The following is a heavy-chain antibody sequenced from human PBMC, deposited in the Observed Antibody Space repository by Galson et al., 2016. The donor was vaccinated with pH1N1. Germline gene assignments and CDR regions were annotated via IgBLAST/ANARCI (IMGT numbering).Heavy chain of an antibody. J-gene: IGHJ4*02. V-gene: IGHV3-30*02. CDR3: ARELGGDSFDY. CDR2: IRYDGSEK. D-gene: IGHD2-21*02. Sequence: LRLSCAASGFTFSNSGMHWVRQAPGKGMDWVAFIRYDGSEKYYADSVKGRFTISRDDSKKTLSLQMNSLRVEDTAVYYCARELGGDSFDYWGQGTLVTVSS. CDR1: GFTFSNSG.